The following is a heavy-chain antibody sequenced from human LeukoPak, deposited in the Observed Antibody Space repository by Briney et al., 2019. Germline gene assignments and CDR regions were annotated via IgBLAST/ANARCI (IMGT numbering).Heavy chain of an antibody. CDR1: GGSISSSSYY. CDR3: ARLGIGSGWPFDY. CDR2: IYYSGST. J-gene: IGHJ4*02. V-gene: IGHV4-61*05. D-gene: IGHD6-19*01. Sequence: SETLSLTCTVSGGSISSSSYYWGWIRQPPGKGLEWIGYIYYSGSTNYNPSLKSRVTISVDTSKNQFSLKLSSVTAADTAVYYCARLGIGSGWPFDYWGQGTLVTVSS.